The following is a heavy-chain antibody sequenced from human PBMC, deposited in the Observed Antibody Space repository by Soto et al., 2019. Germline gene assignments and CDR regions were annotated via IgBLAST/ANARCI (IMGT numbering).Heavy chain of an antibody. Sequence: GGSLRLSCAASGFTFSSYSMNWVRQAPGKGLEWVSSISSSSSYIYYADSVKGRFTISRDNAKNSLYLQMNSLRAEDTAVYYCARDNFPFPDYGDPTNQDAFDIWGQGTMVTVSS. V-gene: IGHV3-21*01. D-gene: IGHD4-17*01. CDR2: ISSSSSYI. J-gene: IGHJ3*02. CDR3: ARDNFPFPDYGDPTNQDAFDI. CDR1: GFTFSSYS.